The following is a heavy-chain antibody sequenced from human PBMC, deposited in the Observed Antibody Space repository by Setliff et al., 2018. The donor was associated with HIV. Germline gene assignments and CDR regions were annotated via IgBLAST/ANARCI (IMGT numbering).Heavy chain of an antibody. J-gene: IGHJ4*02. CDR3: AKIQNPQGYYYDSSGYYPHPGSPDY. D-gene: IGHD3-22*01. Sequence: SCAASGFTFSTYGMHWVRQAPGKGLEWIAFIRYDVSNKYYADSVKGRFTISRDNSKNTLYLQMNSLRAEDTAVYYCAKIQNPQGYYYDSSGYYPHPGSPDYWGQGTLVTVSS. V-gene: IGHV3-30*02. CDR2: IRYDVSNK. CDR1: GFTFSTYG.